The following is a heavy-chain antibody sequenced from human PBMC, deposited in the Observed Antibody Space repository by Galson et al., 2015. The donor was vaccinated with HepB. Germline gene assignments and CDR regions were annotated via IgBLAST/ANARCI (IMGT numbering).Heavy chain of an antibody. CDR3: ARASTTHIYCGGDCYGVWAFDI. CDR1: GFTFSSYS. CDR2: ISSSSSTI. V-gene: IGHV3-48*01. Sequence: SLRLSCAASGFTFSSYSMNWVRQAPGKGLEWVSYISSSSSTIYYADSVKGRFTISRDNAKNSLYLQMNSLRAEDTAVYYCARASTTHIYCGGDCYGVWAFDIWGQGTMVTVSS. D-gene: IGHD2-21*01. J-gene: IGHJ3*02.